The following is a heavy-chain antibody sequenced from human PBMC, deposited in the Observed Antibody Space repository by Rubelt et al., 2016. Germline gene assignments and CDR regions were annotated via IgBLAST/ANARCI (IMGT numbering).Heavy chain of an antibody. D-gene: IGHD1-14*01. J-gene: IGHJ4*02. CDR3: AKDREFFRTKDY. CDR2: ISGSGGST. V-gene: IGHV3-23*01. Sequence: APGKGLEWVSAISGSGGSTYYADSVKGRFTISRDNSKNTLYLQMNSLRAEDTAVYYCAKDREFFRTKDYWGQGTLVTVSS.